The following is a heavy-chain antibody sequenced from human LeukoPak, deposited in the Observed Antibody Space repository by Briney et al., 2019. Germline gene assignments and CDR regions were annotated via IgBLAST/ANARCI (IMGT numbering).Heavy chain of an antibody. CDR2: ISSSSSYI. CDR1: GLTFSSCE. D-gene: IGHD1-1*01. CDR3: ARDLWRDSRYNFGILGTYYLVYDAFDI. Sequence: PGGSLRLSCAVSGLTFSSCEMNWVRQAPGKGLEWVSSISSSSSYIYYADSVKGRFTISRDNAKNSLYLQMNSLRAEDTAVYYCARDLWRDSRYNFGILGTYYLVYDAFDIWGQGTMVTVSS. J-gene: IGHJ3*02. V-gene: IGHV3-21*01.